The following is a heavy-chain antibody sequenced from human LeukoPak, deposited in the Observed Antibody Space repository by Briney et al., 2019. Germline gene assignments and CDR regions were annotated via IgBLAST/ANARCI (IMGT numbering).Heavy chain of an antibody. CDR3: ARDLSGSLYFDY. V-gene: IGHV4-4*07. CDR1: GASISPYY. J-gene: IGHJ4*02. Sequence: PSETLSLTCTVSGASISPYYWNWIRRPAGKGLEWIGRLYPSGSSDYNPSLKSRVSISVGTSNNQFSLRVTSVTAADTAIYYCARDLSGSLYFDYWGQGMLVTVPA. CDR2: LYPSGSS. D-gene: IGHD3-10*01.